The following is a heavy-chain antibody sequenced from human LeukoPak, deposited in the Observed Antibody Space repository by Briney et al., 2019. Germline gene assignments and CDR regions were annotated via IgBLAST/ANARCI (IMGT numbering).Heavy chain of an antibody. V-gene: IGHV3-43*01. J-gene: IGHJ4*02. CDR2: ISWDGGST. Sequence: GGSLRLSCAASGFTFDDYTMHWVRQAPGKGLEWVSLISWDGGSTYYADSVKGRFTISRDNAKNSLYLQMNSLRAEDTALYYCAKARGYSGYDYYFDYWGQGTLVTVSS. CDR1: GFTFDDYT. D-gene: IGHD5-12*01. CDR3: AKARGYSGYDYYFDY.